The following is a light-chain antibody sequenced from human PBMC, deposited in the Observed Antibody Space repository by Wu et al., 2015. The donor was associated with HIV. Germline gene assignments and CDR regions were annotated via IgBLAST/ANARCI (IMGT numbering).Light chain of an antibody. CDR1: QNIDNF. CDR2: DAS. CDR3: QQRSNWPLD. V-gene: IGKV3-11*01. J-gene: IGKJ4*01. Sequence: PGERATLSCRASQNIDNFVAWYQHKPGQPPRLLIYDASNRATGTPDRFVGRGSGTAFTLTINSLQPEDFAVYYCQQRSNWPLDFGGGTKIEIK.